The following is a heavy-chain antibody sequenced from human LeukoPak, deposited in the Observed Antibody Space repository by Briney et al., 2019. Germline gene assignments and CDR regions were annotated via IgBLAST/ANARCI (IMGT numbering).Heavy chain of an antibody. CDR2: IYPGDSDT. CDR3: ARRVHSYGHNYYYYYYMDV. CDR1: GYSFTSYW. D-gene: IGHD5-18*01. Sequence: GESLKISCKGSGYSFTSYWIGWVRQMPGKGLEWMGIIYPGDSDTRYSPSFQGQVTISADKSISTAYLQWSSLKASDTAMYYCARRVHSYGHNYYYYYYMDVWGKGTTVTVSS. V-gene: IGHV5-51*01. J-gene: IGHJ6*03.